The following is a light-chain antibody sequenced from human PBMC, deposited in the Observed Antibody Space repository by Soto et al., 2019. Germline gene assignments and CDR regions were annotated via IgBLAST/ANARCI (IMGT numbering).Light chain of an antibody. Sequence: QSALTQPASVSGSPGQSITISCTGTSSDIGGYNYVSWYQQFPGKAPKLMISEVNNRPSGVSSRFSGSKSGNTASLTISGLQAEDEADYYCSSYTSSSTLDVVFGGGTQLTVL. CDR1: SSDIGGYNY. CDR2: EVN. J-gene: IGLJ2*01. V-gene: IGLV2-14*01. CDR3: SSYTSSSTLDVV.